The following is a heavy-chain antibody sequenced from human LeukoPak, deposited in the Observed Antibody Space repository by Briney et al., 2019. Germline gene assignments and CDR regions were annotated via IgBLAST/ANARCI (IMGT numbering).Heavy chain of an antibody. CDR2: ISAYNGNT. Sequence: GASVKVSCKASGYTFKSYGISWVRQAPGQGLEWMGWISAYNGNTNYAQKLQGRVTMTTDTSTSTAYMELRSLRSDDTAVYYCARFQDFWSGYYFDYWGQGTLVTVSS. V-gene: IGHV1-18*01. CDR3: ARFQDFWSGYYFDY. CDR1: GYTFKSYG. J-gene: IGHJ4*02. D-gene: IGHD3-3*01.